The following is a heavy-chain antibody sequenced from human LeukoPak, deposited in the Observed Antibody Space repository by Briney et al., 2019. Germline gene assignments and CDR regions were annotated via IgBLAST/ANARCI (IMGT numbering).Heavy chain of an antibody. CDR3: ARADYGGNSELDY. V-gene: IGHV1-2*02. J-gene: IGHJ4*02. D-gene: IGHD4-23*01. CDR1: GYTFTGYY. Sequence: ASVKVSCKASGYTFTGYYMHWVRQAPGQGLEWMGWINPNSGGTNYAQKFQGRVTMTRDTSISTAYVELSRLRSDDTAVYYCARADYGGNSELDYWGQGTLVTVSS. CDR2: INPNSGGT.